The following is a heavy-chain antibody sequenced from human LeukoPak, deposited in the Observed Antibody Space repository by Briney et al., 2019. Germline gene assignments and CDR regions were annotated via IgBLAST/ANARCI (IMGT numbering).Heavy chain of an antibody. Sequence: GGSLRLSCAASGFTFSNYAMSWVRQAPGKGLEWVSTISGSGGSTYYVDSVKGRFSISRDNAENSLYLQMNSLRADDTAVYCCAREYYFYHMDGWGKGTTVTVSS. CDR3: AREYYFYHMDG. CDR1: GFTFSNYA. J-gene: IGHJ6*03. CDR2: ISGSGGST. V-gene: IGHV3-23*01.